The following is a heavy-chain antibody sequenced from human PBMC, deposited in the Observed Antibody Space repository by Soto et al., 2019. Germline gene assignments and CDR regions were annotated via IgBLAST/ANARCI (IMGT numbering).Heavy chain of an antibody. V-gene: IGHV4-59*12. CDR2: MYNSGST. CDR1: GGSISSYY. J-gene: IGHJ5*02. Sequence: SETLSLTCTVSGGSISSYYWTWIRQPPGKGLEWIGFMYNSGSTYYNPSLKSRVTISVDTSKNQFSLKLRSVTAADTAVYYCARSVFPWGQGTLVTVSS. CDR3: ARSVFP.